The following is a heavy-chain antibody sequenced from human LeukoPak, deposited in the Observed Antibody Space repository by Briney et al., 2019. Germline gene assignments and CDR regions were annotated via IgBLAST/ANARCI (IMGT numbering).Heavy chain of an antibody. V-gene: IGHV3-23*01. J-gene: IGHJ4*02. CDR1: GFTFSSYA. CDR3: AKVSYFISTACLAF. D-gene: IGHD2-2*01. CDR2: ISGSGGST. Sequence: GSLRLSCAASGFTFSSYAMSWVRQAPGKGLEWVSAISGSGGSTYYADSVKGRFTISRDNSKNTLYLQMNSLRAEDTAVYYCAKVSYFISTACLAFGGQGTLVTVSS.